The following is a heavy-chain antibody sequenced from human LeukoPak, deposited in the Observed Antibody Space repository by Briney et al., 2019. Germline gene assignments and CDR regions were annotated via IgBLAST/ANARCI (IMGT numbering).Heavy chain of an antibody. D-gene: IGHD3-22*01. CDR1: GGSISSYY. Sequence: LTCTVSGGSISSYYWSWVRQAPGKGLEWVAVISYDGSNKYYADSVKGRFTISRDNAKNTLYLQMNSLRAEDTAVYYCASSPGGYLPFDYWGQGTLVTVSS. J-gene: IGHJ4*02. CDR2: ISYDGSNK. V-gene: IGHV3-30*03. CDR3: ASSPGGYLPFDY.